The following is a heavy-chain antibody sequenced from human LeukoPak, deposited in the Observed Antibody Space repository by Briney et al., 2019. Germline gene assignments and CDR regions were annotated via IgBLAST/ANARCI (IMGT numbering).Heavy chain of an antibody. D-gene: IGHD3-22*01. CDR1: GFSFSTYG. J-gene: IGHJ4*02. CDR2: IWYDGNTK. Sequence: AGRSLRLSCAASGFSFSTYGMHWVSQAPGKGLEWVAVIWYDGNTKYYADSVKGRFTISRDKSKNTLYLQMNSLKPEDTAVYYCARGEAFHYDSSGYPDYWGQGTLVTVSS. V-gene: IGHV3-33*01. CDR3: ARGEAFHYDSSGYPDY.